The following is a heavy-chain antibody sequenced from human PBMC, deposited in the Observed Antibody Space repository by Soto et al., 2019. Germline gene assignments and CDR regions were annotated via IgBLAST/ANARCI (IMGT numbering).Heavy chain of an antibody. J-gene: IGHJ6*03. Sequence: PSETLSLTCAVYGGSFSGYYWSWIRQPPGKGLEWIGEINHSGSTNYNPSLKSRVTISVDTSKNQFSLKLSSVTAADTAVYYCARGTNYDFWSGRNYYYYYMDVWGKGTTVTVSS. CDR3: ARGTNYDFWSGRNYYYYYMDV. CDR2: INHSGST. CDR1: GGSFSGYY. V-gene: IGHV4-34*01. D-gene: IGHD3-3*01.